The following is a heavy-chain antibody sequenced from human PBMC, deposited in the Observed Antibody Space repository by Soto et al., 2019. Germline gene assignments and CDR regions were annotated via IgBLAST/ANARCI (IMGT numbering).Heavy chain of an antibody. CDR3: ARGDYRVLEF. V-gene: IGHV5-51*01. J-gene: IGHJ4*02. D-gene: IGHD4-4*01. Sequence: GESLKISCKDSGFSFASSWIGWVRQMPGKGLEWMGVIYPGDSDTRYSPSFQGQVTISADTSISTAYLQWSSLKASDTAMYYCARGDYRVLEFWGQGTLVTVSS. CDR2: IYPGDSDT. CDR1: GFSFASSW.